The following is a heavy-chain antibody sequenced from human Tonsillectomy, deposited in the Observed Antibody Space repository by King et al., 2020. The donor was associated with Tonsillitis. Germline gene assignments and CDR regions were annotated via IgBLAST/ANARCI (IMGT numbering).Heavy chain of an antibody. V-gene: IGHV2-5*01. Sequence: ITLKESGPPLVKPTQTLTLTCTFSGFSLSTSGVSVGWIRQPPGKALECLALIYLNDVKRYSPSLKTRLTITKDTSKNQVVLTMTNMDPVDTATYYCAHRLLSASGYSYGLDYWGQGTLVTVSS. CDR2: IYLNDVK. CDR3: AHRLLSASGYSYGLDY. J-gene: IGHJ4*02. D-gene: IGHD5-18*01. CDR1: GFSLSTSGVS.